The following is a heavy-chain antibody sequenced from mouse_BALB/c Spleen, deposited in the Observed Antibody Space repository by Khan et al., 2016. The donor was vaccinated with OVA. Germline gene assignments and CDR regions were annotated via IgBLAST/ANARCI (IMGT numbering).Heavy chain of an antibody. Sequence: QIQLVQSGPELKKPGETVKISCKASGYTFTNYGMNWVKQAPGKGLKWMGWINTYTGEPTYADDFKGRSAFSLETSARTAYLQIKNLKSEDTATYFCARSNSYWYFDVWGAGTTVTVSS. J-gene: IGHJ1*01. CDR1: GYTFTNYG. D-gene: IGHD4-1*02. CDR3: ARSNSYWYFDV. CDR2: INTYTGEP. V-gene: IGHV9-3-1*01.